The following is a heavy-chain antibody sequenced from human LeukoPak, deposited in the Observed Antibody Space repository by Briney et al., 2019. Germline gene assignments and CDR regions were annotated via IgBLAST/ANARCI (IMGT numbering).Heavy chain of an antibody. CDR3: ARRLKIAVAEYYFDY. J-gene: IGHJ4*02. D-gene: IGHD6-19*01. CDR1: GGSFSGYY. Sequence: SETLSLTCAVYGGSFSGYYWSWIRQPPGKGLEWIGEINHSGSPYYNPSLKSRVTISVDTSKNHFSLKLNSVTAADTAVYYCARRLKIAVAEYYFDYWGQGTLVTVSS. CDR2: INHSGSP. V-gene: IGHV4-34*01.